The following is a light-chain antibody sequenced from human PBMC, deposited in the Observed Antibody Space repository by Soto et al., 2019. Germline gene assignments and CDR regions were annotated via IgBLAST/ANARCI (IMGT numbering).Light chain of an antibody. V-gene: IGLV2-14*01. J-gene: IGLJ3*02. Sequence: QSALTQPASVSGSPGQSITISCTGTSSDVGAYNYVSWYQQHPGKAPKLMIYEVSNRPSGVSNRFSGSKSGNTASLTISGRQAEDEGDYYCSSYTSGSTGVFGGGTKLAVL. CDR3: SSYTSGSTGV. CDR2: EVS. CDR1: SSDVGAYNY.